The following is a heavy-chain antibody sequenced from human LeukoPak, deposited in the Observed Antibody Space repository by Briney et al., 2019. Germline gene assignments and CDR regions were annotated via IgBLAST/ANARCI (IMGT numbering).Heavy chain of an antibody. V-gene: IGHV4-34*01. CDR1: GGSFSGYY. J-gene: IGHJ4*02. CDR2: INHSGST. Sequence: SETLSLTCAVYGGSFSGYYWSWIRQPPGKGLEWIGEINHSGSTNYNPSLKSRVTISVDTSKNQFSLKLSSVTAADTAVYHCARGRGRLGRYFDYWGQGTLVTVSS. D-gene: IGHD2-15*01. CDR3: ARGRGRLGRYFDY.